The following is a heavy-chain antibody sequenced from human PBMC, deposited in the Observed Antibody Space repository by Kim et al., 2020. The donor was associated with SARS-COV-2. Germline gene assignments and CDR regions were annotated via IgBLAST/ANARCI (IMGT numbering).Heavy chain of an antibody. D-gene: IGHD3-10*01. CDR1: GGSVSSGSYY. J-gene: IGHJ5*02. CDR2: IYYSGST. Sequence: SETLSLTCTVSGGSVSSGSYYWSWIRQPPGKGLEWIGYIYYSGSTNYNPSLKSRVTISVDTSKNQFSLKLSSVTAADTAVYYCVRDRGGSGSYHEKYNWFDPWGQGTLVTVSS. CDR3: VRDRGGSGSYHEKYNWFDP. V-gene: IGHV4-61*01.